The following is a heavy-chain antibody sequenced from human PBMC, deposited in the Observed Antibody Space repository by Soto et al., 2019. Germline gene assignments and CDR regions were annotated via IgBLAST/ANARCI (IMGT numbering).Heavy chain of an antibody. CDR1: GGSISSGGYY. CDR2: IYYSGST. CDR3: ARDYYGSGSYSYGMDV. J-gene: IGHJ6*02. D-gene: IGHD3-10*01. V-gene: IGHV4-31*03. Sequence: SETLSLXCTVSGGSISSGGYYWSWIRQHPGKGLEWIGYIYYSGSTYYNPSLKSRVTISVDTSKNQFSLKLSSVTAADTAVYYCARDYYGSGSYSYGMDVWGQGTTVTVSS.